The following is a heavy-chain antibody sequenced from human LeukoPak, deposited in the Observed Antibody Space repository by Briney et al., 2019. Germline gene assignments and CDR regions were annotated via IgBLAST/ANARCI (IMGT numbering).Heavy chain of an antibody. CDR1: GFTFSSFS. D-gene: IGHD1-26*01. V-gene: IGHV3-30*04. J-gene: IGHJ4*02. CDR2: ISYDGSNK. Sequence: PGRSLRLSCAAAGFTFSSFSMHWVRQAPGKGLEWVAVISYDGSNKYYADSVKGRFTISRDNSKNTLYLQMNSLRAEDTAVYYCARLPSSGGATPPFDYWGQGTLVTVSS. CDR3: ARLPSSGGATPPFDY.